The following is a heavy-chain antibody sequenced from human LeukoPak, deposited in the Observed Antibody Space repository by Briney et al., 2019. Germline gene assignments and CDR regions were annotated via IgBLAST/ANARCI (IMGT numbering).Heavy chain of an antibody. CDR3: ARTYYGDSGYFPDDAFDI. Sequence: SETLSLTCTVSGYSISSGYYWGWIRQPPGKGLEWIGSIYQSGSTYYNPSLKSRVTISVDTSKNQFSLKLKSVTAADTALYYCARTYYGDSGYFPDDAFDIWGQGTMVTVSS. CDR1: GYSISSGYY. V-gene: IGHV4-38-2*02. J-gene: IGHJ3*02. D-gene: IGHD3-22*01. CDR2: IYQSGST.